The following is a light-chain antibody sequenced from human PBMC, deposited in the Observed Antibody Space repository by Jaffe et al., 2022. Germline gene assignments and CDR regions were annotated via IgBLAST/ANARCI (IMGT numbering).Light chain of an antibody. J-gene: IGKJ1*01. Sequence: DVVMTQSPLSLPVTLGQPASISCRSSQSLVNSDGNTYLNWFHQRPGQSPRRLIYKVSNRDSGVPDRFSGSGSGTDFTLKISRVEAEDVGVYYCMQGTHWPRTFGQGTTVDIK. CDR3: MQGTHWPRT. CDR2: KVS. CDR1: QSLVNSDGNTY. V-gene: IGKV2-30*01.